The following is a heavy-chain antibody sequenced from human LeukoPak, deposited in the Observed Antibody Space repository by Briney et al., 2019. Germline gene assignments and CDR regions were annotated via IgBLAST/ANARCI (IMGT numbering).Heavy chain of an antibody. D-gene: IGHD2-15*01. J-gene: IGHJ5*02. Sequence: GASVKVSCKASGGTFSSYAISWVRQAPGQGPEWMGGIIPIFGTANYAQKFQGRVTITADESTSTAYMELSSLRSEDTAVYYCVQGGAIGYCSGGSCYGSSNWFDPWGQGTLVTVSS. CDR3: VQGGAIGYCSGGSCYGSSNWFDP. V-gene: IGHV1-69*01. CDR2: IIPIFGTA. CDR1: GGTFSSYA.